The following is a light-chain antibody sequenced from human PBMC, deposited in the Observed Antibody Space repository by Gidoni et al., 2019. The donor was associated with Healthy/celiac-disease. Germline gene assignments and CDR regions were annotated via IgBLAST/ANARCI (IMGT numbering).Light chain of an antibody. CDR2: EAS. J-gene: IGLJ2*01. CDR3: CSYAGSVV. CDR1: SSDVGNYNF. V-gene: IGLV2-23*01. Sequence: QSALTQPASVSGSPGQSITISCTGTSSDVGNYNFVSWYQQHPGKAPKLMFYEASKRPARVSNRFSGSKSGNAASLTISGLQAEDEADYYCCSYAGSVVFGGGTKLTVL.